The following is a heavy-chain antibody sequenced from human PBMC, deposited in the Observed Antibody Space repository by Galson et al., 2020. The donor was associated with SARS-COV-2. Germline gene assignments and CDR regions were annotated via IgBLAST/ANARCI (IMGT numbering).Heavy chain of an antibody. J-gene: IGHJ4*02. V-gene: IGHV4-38-2*02. CDR2: IYHSGST. D-gene: IGHD3-22*01. CDR1: GYSISSGYY. Sequence: ETLSLTCTVSGYSISSGYYWGWIRQPPGKGLEWIGSIYHSGSTYYNPSLKSRVTISVDTSKNQFSLKLSSVTAADTAVYYCARDWSYYYDSSGYYLDYWGQGTLVTVSS. CDR3: ARDWSYYYDSSGYYLDY.